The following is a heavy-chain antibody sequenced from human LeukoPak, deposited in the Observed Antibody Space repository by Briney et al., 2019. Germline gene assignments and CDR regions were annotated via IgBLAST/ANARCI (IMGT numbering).Heavy chain of an antibody. CDR3: ARGYCGGDCYGD. Sequence: GGSLRLSCAASGITFSDYFMNWVRQAPGKGLEYVSSISGSSRHIYYADSVKGRFTISRDNTKSSLYLQMNSLRVEDMAVYYCARGYCGGDCYGDWGQGTLVTVSS. J-gene: IGHJ1*01. CDR2: ISGSSRHI. D-gene: IGHD2-21*02. V-gene: IGHV3-21*01. CDR1: GITFSDYF.